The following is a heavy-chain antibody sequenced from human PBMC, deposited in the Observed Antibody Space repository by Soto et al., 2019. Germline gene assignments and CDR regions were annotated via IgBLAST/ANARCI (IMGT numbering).Heavy chain of an antibody. J-gene: IGHJ3*02. V-gene: IGHV1-69*12. D-gene: IGHD3-22*01. CDR1: GGTFSSYA. Sequence: QVQLVQSGAEVKKPGSSVKVSCKASGGTFSSYAFIWVRQAPGQGLEWMGGIIPIFGTASYAQKFQGRVTFTADESTSTAYMEMSSLRSEDTAVYFCARDPNDYYDSGVQEALDIWGQGTVVTVSS. CDR2: IIPIFGTA. CDR3: ARDPNDYYDSGVQEALDI.